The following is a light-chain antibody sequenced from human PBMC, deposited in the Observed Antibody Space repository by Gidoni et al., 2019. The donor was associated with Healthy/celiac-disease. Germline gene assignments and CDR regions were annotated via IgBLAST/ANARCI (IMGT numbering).Light chain of an antibody. J-gene: IGKJ1*01. Sequence: DIVVSPSPLSLPVTPGEPASTSCRSSQSLLHSNGYNYLDWYLQKPGQSPQLLIYLGSNRASGVPDRFSGSGSGTDFTLKISRVEAEDVGVYYCMQALQTPRTFGQGTKVEIK. CDR2: LGS. CDR1: QSLLHSNGYNY. V-gene: IGKV2-28*01. CDR3: MQALQTPRT.